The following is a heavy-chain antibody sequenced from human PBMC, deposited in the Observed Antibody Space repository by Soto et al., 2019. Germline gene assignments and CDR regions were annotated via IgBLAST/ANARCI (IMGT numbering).Heavy chain of an antibody. D-gene: IGHD3-3*01. Sequence: ASVKVSCKASGGTFSSYAISWVRQAPGQGLEWMGGIIPIFGTANYAQKFQGRVTITADESTSTAYMELSSLRSEDTAVYYCAMRLEEEYYYYGMDVWGQGTTVTVSS. CDR2: IIPIFGTA. CDR1: GGTFSSYA. J-gene: IGHJ6*02. CDR3: AMRLEEEYYYYGMDV. V-gene: IGHV1-69*13.